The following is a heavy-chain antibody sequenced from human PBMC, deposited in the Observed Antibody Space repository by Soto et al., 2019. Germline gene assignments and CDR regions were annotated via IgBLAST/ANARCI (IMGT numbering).Heavy chain of an antibody. CDR2: ISGSGDST. V-gene: IGHV3-23*01. D-gene: IGHD3-3*01. CDR3: VKDTPQEWLLVFHY. Sequence: EVQLLESGGGLVQPGGSLRLSCAGSGFTFSNYAMSWVRQAPGKGLEWVSAISGSGDSTYYANSVKGRFTISRDNSKNTLYLQMNSLRAEDTAVYYCVKDTPQEWLLVFHYWGQGTLVTVSS. CDR1: GFTFSNYA. J-gene: IGHJ4*02.